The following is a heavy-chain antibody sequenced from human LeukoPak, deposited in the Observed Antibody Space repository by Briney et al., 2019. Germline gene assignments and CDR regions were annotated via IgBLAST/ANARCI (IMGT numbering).Heavy chain of an antibody. D-gene: IGHD3-10*01. CDR1: GGSISSGSYY. Sequence: SETLSLTCTVSGGSISSGSYYWSWIRQPAGKGLEWIGRIYTSGSTNYNPSLKSRVTISVDTSKNQFSLKLSSVTAADTAVYYCARGGRRITMVRGVISPNWFDPWGQGTLVTVSS. CDR2: IYTSGST. J-gene: IGHJ5*02. CDR3: ARGGRRITMVRGVISPNWFDP. V-gene: IGHV4-61*02.